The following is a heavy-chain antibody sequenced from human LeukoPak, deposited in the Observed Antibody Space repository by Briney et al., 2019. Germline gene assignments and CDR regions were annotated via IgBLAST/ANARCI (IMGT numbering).Heavy chain of an antibody. Sequence: GGSLTLSCAASGFSFSWYYMNWVRQAPGKGPEWVSYIDSSGSAIYYADSVKGRFTISRDNGKNLLYLHMNDLRDEDTAVYYCARDRSIDDAFDIWGQGTMVTVSS. CDR3: ARDRSIDDAFDI. J-gene: IGHJ3*02. CDR2: IDSSGSAI. CDR1: GFSFSWYY. V-gene: IGHV3-48*02.